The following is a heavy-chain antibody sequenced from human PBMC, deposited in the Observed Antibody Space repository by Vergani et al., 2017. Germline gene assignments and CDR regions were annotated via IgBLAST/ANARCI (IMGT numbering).Heavy chain of an antibody. D-gene: IGHD2-8*01. CDR1: GFTFSSYW. CDR3: ARGLWDCTHIRCSPPSY. Sequence: EVQLVESGGGLVQPGGSLRLSCAASGFTFSSYWMNWVRQAPGKGLEWVASISGSSSYVFYRDSVEGRFTITRDNAKKSVYLQMNSLRAEDTAMYFCARGLWDCTHIRCSPPSYWGQGTQVTVSS. CDR2: ISGSSSYV. J-gene: IGHJ4*02. V-gene: IGHV3-21*01.